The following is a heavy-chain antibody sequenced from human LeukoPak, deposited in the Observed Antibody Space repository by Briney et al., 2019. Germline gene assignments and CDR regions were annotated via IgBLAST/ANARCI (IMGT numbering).Heavy chain of an antibody. Sequence: SETLSLTCAVYGGSFSGYYWSWIRQPPGKGLEWIGEINHSGSTNYNPSLKSRVTISVDTSKNQFSLKLSSVTAADTAVYCCARGVGFRSRIAVAGPKYFDLWGRGTLVTVSS. CDR3: ARGVGFRSRIAVAGPKYFDL. CDR1: GGSFSGYY. CDR2: INHSGST. J-gene: IGHJ2*01. D-gene: IGHD6-19*01. V-gene: IGHV4-34*01.